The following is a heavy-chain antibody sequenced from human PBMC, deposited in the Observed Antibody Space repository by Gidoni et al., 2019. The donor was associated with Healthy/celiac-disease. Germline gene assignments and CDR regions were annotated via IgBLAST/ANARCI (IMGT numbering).Heavy chain of an antibody. Sequence: QVQLVESGGGVVQPGRSLRLSCAASGFTFSSYGMHWVRQAPGKGLEWVAVIWYDGSNKYYADSVKGRFTISRDNSKNTLYLQMNSLRAEDTAVYYCARIYGDYPDWYFDLWGRGTLVTVSS. CDR3: ARIYGDYPDWYFDL. V-gene: IGHV3-33*01. J-gene: IGHJ2*01. CDR1: GFTFSSYG. D-gene: IGHD4-17*01. CDR2: IWYDGSNK.